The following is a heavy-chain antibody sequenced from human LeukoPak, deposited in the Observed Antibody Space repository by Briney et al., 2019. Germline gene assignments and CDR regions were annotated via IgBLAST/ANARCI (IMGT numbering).Heavy chain of an antibody. Sequence: PGGSLRLSCAASGFTFSSYWMHWVRQAPGKGLVWVSRINSDGSSTSYADSVKGRFTISRDNAKNTLYLQMNSLRAEDTAVYYCARGASMIVNLVDYWGQGTLVTVSS. J-gene: IGHJ4*02. CDR1: GFTFSSYW. V-gene: IGHV3-74*01. CDR3: ARGASMIVNLVDY. CDR2: INSDGSST. D-gene: IGHD3-22*01.